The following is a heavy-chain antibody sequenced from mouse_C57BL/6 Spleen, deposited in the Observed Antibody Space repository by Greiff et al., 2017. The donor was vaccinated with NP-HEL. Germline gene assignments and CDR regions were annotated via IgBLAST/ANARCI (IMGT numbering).Heavy chain of an antibody. CDR2: IYPGNSDT. D-gene: IGHD1-1*01. CDR1: GYTFTSYW. J-gene: IGHJ1*03. V-gene: IGHV1-5*01. CDR3: TREEDYYGSSHKYFDV. Sequence: EVQLQQSGTVLARPGASVKMSCKTSGYTFTSYWMHWVKQRPGQGLEWIGAIYPGNSDTSYNQKFKGKAKLTAVTSASTAYMELSSLTNEDSAVYYCTREEDYYGSSHKYFDVWGTGTTVTVSS.